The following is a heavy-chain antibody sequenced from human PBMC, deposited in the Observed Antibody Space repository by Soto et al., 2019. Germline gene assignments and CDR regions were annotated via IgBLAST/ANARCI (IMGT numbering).Heavy chain of an antibody. Sequence: QVQLAESGGGVVQPGRSRRLSCAASGFIFSSYGMHWIRQAPGKGLEWVAVISYDGSSEVYADSVKGRFTISRDKSKSTVYLQMNSLRAEDTAVYFCAKDHGGELLRFAYWGQGTLVTVTS. V-gene: IGHV3-30*18. D-gene: IGHD3-10*01. CDR1: GFIFSSYG. CDR2: ISYDGSSE. CDR3: AKDHGGELLRFAY. J-gene: IGHJ4*02.